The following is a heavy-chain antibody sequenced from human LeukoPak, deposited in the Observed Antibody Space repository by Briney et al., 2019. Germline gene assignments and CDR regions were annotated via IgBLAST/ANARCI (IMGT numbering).Heavy chain of an antibody. D-gene: IGHD2-2*01. CDR3: ARGSSSHWYLFDY. Sequence: GGSLRLSCAPSGFTFSSYAMHWVRQPPGKGPEWVAVIWYDGDKKYYADSVKGRFTISRDNSKNTLYLQMNSPRAEDTAVYYCARGSSSHWYLFDYWGQGTLVAVSS. CDR1: GFTFSSYA. J-gene: IGHJ4*02. CDR2: IWYDGDKK. V-gene: IGHV3-33*01.